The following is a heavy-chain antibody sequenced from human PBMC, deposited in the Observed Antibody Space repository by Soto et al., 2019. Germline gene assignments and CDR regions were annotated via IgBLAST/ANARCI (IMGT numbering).Heavy chain of an antibody. CDR2: IYPDGST. J-gene: IGHJ4*02. D-gene: IGHD1-7*01. CDR1: GGSIGGYF. Sequence: SETLSLTCTVSGGSIGGYFWNWIRQPPGKGLEWIGYIYPDGSTNYNPSLRSRVTISVDRSKNQFSLNLRSVTAADTAVYYCARAPSWNYDFWGQGSLVTVSS. CDR3: ARAPSWNYDF. V-gene: IGHV4-59*01.